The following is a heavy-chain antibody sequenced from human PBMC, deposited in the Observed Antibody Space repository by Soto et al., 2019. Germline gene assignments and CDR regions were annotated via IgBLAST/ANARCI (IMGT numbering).Heavy chain of an antibody. J-gene: IGHJ3*02. CDR2: IYYSGST. D-gene: IGHD4-17*01. V-gene: IGHV4-59*01. CDR1: GGSISSYC. Sequence: SETLSLTCTVSGGSISSYCWSWIRQPPGKGLEWIGYIYYSGSTNYNPSLKSRVTISVDTSKNQFSLKLSSVTAADTAVYYCAAGLGSTVDAFDIWGQGTMVTVSS. CDR3: AAGLGSTVDAFDI.